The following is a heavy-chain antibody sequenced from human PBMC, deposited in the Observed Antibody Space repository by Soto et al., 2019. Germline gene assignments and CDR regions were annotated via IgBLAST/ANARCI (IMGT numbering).Heavy chain of an antibody. J-gene: IGHJ4*02. D-gene: IGHD5-12*01. CDR3: ARAGATIKEFDY. CDR1: GGSISSGGYY. CDR2: IYYSGST. Sequence: PSETLSLTCTVSGGSISSGGYYWSWIRQHPGKGLEWIGYIYYSGSTYYNPSLKSRVTISVDTSKNQFSLKLSSVTAADTAVYYCARAGATIKEFDYWGQGTLVTVSS. V-gene: IGHV4-31*03.